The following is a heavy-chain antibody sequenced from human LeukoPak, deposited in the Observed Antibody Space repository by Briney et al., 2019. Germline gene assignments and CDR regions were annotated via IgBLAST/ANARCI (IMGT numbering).Heavy chain of an antibody. Sequence: GGSLRLSCAASGFTFDDYAMHWVRQAPGKGLEWVSGISWNSGSIGYADSVKGRFTISRDNAKNSLYLQMNSLRAEDTALYYCAKAWNYYDSSGYPDYWGQGTLVTVSS. D-gene: IGHD3-22*01. V-gene: IGHV3-9*01. CDR2: ISWNSGSI. CDR1: GFTFDDYA. J-gene: IGHJ4*02. CDR3: AKAWNYYDSSGYPDY.